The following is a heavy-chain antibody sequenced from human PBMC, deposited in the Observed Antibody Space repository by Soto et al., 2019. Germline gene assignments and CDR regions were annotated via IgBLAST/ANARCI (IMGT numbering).Heavy chain of an antibody. CDR3: ARDLREWRIAARHLDYFDY. D-gene: IGHD6-6*01. CDR2: ISSSSSYI. J-gene: IGHJ4*02. Sequence: GGSLRLSCAASGFTFSSYSMNWVRQAPGKGLEWVSSISSSSSYIYYADSVKGRFTISRDNAKNSLYLQMNSLRAEDTAVYYCARDLREWRIAARHLDYFDYWGQGTLVTVSS. V-gene: IGHV3-21*01. CDR1: GFTFSSYS.